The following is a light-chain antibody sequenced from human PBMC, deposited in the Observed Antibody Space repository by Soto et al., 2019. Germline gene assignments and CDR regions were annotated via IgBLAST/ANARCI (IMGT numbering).Light chain of an antibody. J-gene: IGKJ5*01. CDR3: QQYNSWPPIT. Sequence: DVVMTQSPLSLPVTLGQPASISCSSIQILVHSDGNTYLNWCQQRPGQSPRRLIYKVSNRDSGVPDRFSGSGSGTEFTLTISSLQSEDFVVYYCQQYNSWPPITFGQGTRLEIK. CDR2: KVS. V-gene: IGKV2-30*02. CDR1: QILVHSDGNTY.